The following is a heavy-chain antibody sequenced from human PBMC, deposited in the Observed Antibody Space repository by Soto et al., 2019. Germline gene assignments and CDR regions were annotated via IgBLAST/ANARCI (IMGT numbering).Heavy chain of an antibody. J-gene: IGHJ6*03. CDR1: GGTFSSYT. CDR3: AGEYSGYDYAPNYYYYYMDV. CDR2: IIPILGIA. D-gene: IGHD5-12*01. V-gene: IGHV1-69*02. Sequence: QVQLVQSGAEVKKPGSSVKVSCKASGGTFSSYTISWVRQAPGQGLEWMGRIIPILGIANYAQKFQGRVTITADKTTRTAYMELSSLRSEDTAVYYCAGEYSGYDYAPNYYYYYMDVWGKGTTVTVSS.